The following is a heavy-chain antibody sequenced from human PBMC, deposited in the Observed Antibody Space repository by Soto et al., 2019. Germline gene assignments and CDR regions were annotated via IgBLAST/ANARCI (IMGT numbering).Heavy chain of an antibody. J-gene: IGHJ4*02. CDR2: FDPEDGET. CDR3: ATGNRFMGGVVIIPFDY. D-gene: IGHD3-3*01. V-gene: IGHV1-24*01. Sequence: ASVKVSCKVSGYTLTELSMHWVRQAPGKGLEWMGGFDPEDGETIYAQKFQGRVTMTEDTSTDTAYMELSSLRSEDTAVYYCATGNRFMGGVVIIPFDYWGQGTLVTVSS. CDR1: GYTLTELS.